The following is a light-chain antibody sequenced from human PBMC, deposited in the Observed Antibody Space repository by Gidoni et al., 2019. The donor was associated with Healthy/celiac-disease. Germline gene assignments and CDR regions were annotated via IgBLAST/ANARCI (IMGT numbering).Light chain of an antibody. Sequence: DIQMTQSPSTLSASVGDRVTITCRASQSISSWLAWYQQKPGKAPKLLIYDASSLERGVPSRFSGSGSGTEFTLTISSLQPDDCASYFCQQYNSYSTFGQGTKLEIK. J-gene: IGKJ2*01. CDR1: QSISSW. CDR3: QQYNSYST. CDR2: DAS. V-gene: IGKV1-5*01.